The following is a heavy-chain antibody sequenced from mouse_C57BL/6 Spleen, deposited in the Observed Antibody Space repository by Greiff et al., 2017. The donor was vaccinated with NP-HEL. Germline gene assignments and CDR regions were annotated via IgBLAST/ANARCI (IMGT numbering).Heavy chain of an antibody. CDR1: GFTFSSYG. Sequence: EVQLQQSGGDLVKPGGSLKLSCAASGFTFSSYGMSWVRQTPDKRLEWVATISSGGSYTYYPDSVKGRFTISRDNAKNTLYLQMSSLKSEDTAMYYCARQRYYGSSGGYYAMDYWGQGTSVTVSS. CDR3: ARQRYYGSSGGYYAMDY. D-gene: IGHD1-1*01. J-gene: IGHJ4*01. V-gene: IGHV5-6*01. CDR2: ISSGGSYT.